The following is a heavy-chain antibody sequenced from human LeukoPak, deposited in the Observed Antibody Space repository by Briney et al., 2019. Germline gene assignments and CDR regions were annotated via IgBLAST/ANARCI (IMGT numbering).Heavy chain of an antibody. CDR1: GYTLTELS. Sequence: GASVKVSCKVAGYTLTELSMHWVRQAPGKGLGWMGGFDPEDGETIYAQKFQGRVTMTEDTSADTAYMELSSLRSEDTAVYYCATVPNYDTSAFDIWGQGTMVTVSS. V-gene: IGHV1-24*01. CDR3: ATVPNYDTSAFDI. D-gene: IGHD3-22*01. CDR2: FDPEDGET. J-gene: IGHJ3*02.